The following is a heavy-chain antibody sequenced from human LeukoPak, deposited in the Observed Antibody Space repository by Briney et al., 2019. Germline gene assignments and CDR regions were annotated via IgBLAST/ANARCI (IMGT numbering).Heavy chain of an antibody. CDR2: TSSSSSYI. CDR1: GFTFSSYS. J-gene: IGHJ4*02. CDR3: ARDTTKWELPLRTG. V-gene: IGHV3-21*01. Sequence: GGSLRLSCAASGFTFSSYSMNWVRHAPGKGLEWVSSTSSSSSYIYYADSVKGRFTISRDNAKNSLYLQMNSLRAEDTAVYYCARDTTKWELPLRTGWGQGTLVTVSS. D-gene: IGHD1-26*01.